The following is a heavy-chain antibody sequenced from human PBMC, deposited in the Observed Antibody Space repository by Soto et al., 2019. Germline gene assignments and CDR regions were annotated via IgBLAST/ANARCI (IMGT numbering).Heavy chain of an antibody. D-gene: IGHD6-19*01. V-gene: IGHV3-53*04. CDR3: ARGTYSSGWYYFDY. CDR1: GFTVSSNY. CDR2: IYSGGST. Sequence: GGSLRLSCAASGFTVSSNYMSWVRQAPGKGLEWVSFIYSGGSTYYADSVKGRFTISRHNSKNTLYLQMNSLRAEDTAVYYCARGTYSSGWYYFDYWGQGTLVTVSS. J-gene: IGHJ4*02.